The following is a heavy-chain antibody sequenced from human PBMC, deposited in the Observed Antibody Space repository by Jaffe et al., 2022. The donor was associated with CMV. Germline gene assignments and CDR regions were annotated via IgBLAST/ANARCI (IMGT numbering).Heavy chain of an antibody. J-gene: IGHJ6*03. CDR2: IYYSGST. D-gene: IGHD3-3*01. Sequence: QVQLQESGPGLVKPSETLSLTCTVSGGSISSYYWSWIRQPPGKGLEWIGYIYYSGSTNYNPSLKSRVTISVDTSKNQFSLKLSSVTAADTAVYYCARLALDYDFWSGYNYYYYYMDVWGKGTTVTVSS. CDR1: GGSISSYY. V-gene: IGHV4-59*08. CDR3: ARLALDYDFWSGYNYYYYYMDV.